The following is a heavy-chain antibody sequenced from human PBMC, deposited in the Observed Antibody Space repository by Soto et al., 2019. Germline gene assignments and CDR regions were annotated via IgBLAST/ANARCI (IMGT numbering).Heavy chain of an antibody. CDR1: GGSISSGDYY. CDR3: ARVNTIFGVVIISWFDP. D-gene: IGHD3-3*01. CDR2: IYYSGST. V-gene: IGHV4-30-4*01. J-gene: IGHJ5*02. Sequence: SETLSLTCTVSGGSISSGDYYWSWIRQPPGKGLEWIGYIYYSGSTYYNPSLKSRVTISVDTSKNRFSLKLSSVTAADTAVYYCARVNTIFGVVIISWFDPWGQGTLVTVSS.